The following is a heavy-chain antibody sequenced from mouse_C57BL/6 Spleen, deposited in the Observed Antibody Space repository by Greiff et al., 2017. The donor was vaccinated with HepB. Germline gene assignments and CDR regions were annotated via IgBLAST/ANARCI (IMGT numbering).Heavy chain of an antibody. V-gene: IGHV10-1*01. J-gene: IGHJ4*01. CDR3: VRHEGATMITTYYAMDY. CDR1: GFSFNTYA. CDR2: IRSKSNNYAT. Sequence: EVQLQQSGGGLVQPKGSLKLSCAASGFSFNTYAMNWVRQAPGKGLEWVARIRSKSNNYATYYSDSVKDIFTISRDDSESMLYLQMNNLKTEDTAMYYWVRHEGATMITTYYAMDYWGQGTSVTVSS. D-gene: IGHD2-4*01.